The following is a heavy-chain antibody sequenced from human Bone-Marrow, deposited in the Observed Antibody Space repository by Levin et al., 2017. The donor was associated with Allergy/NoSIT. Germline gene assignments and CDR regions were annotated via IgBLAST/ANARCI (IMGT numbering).Heavy chain of an antibody. CDR1: GGSISSYY. CDR3: ARVYSIGPVGDCSGGSCPEYYFDY. Sequence: SSETLSLTCTVSGGSISSYYWSWIRQPPGKGLEWIGYIYYSGSTNYNPSLKSRVTISVDTSKNQFSLKLSSVTAADTAVYYCARVYSIGPVGDCSGGSCPEYYFDYWGQGTLVTVSS. D-gene: IGHD2-15*01. V-gene: IGHV4-59*01. CDR2: IYYSGST. J-gene: IGHJ4*02.